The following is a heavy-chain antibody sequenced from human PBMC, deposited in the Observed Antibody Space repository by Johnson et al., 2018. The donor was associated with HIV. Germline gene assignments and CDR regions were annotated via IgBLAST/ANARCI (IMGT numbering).Heavy chain of an antibody. J-gene: IGHJ3*02. CDR2: ISYDGSDK. Sequence: QVQLVESGGGVVQPGRSLRLSCAASGFTFSSFAIHWVRQAPGKGLEWVAVISYDGSDKYYADSVKGRFTISRDNSKNTLYLEMNSLRAEDTAVYYCARDHSSYDSVTAAFDIWGKGTMVTVSS. D-gene: IGHD5-12*01. V-gene: IGHV3-30-3*01. CDR1: GFTFSSFA. CDR3: ARDHSSYDSVTAAFDI.